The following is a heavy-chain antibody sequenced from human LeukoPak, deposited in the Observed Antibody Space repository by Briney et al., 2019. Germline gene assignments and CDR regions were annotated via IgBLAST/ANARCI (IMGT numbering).Heavy chain of an antibody. V-gene: IGHV3-7*01. CDR1: GFTFSTYR. CDR2: IKQDGSEK. CDR3: AREEVGAIDY. J-gene: IGHJ4*02. Sequence: GGSLRLSCAASGFTFSTYRMSWVRQAPGKGLEWVANIKQDGSEKHYVDSVKGRFTISRDNAKNSLYLQMNSLRVEDTAVYYCAREEVGAIDYWGQGTLVTVSS. D-gene: IGHD1-26*01.